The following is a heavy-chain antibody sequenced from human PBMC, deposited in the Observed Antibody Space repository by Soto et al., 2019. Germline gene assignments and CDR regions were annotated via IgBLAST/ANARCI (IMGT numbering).Heavy chain of an antibody. V-gene: IGHV1-69*13. CDR3: ARGHSGAPYYFDY. D-gene: IGHD6-19*01. CDR1: GGTFSSYA. Sequence: SVKVSCKASGGTFSSYAISWVRQAPGQGLEWMGGIIPIFGTANYAQKFQGRVTITADESTSTAYMELSSLRSEDTAVYYCARGHSGAPYYFDYWGQGTLVTVSS. J-gene: IGHJ4*02. CDR2: IIPIFGTA.